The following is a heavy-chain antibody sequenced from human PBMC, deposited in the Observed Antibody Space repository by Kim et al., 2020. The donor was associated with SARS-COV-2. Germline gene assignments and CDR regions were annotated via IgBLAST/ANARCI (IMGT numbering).Heavy chain of an antibody. Sequence: SETLSLTCTVSGGSVISGNYYWTWIRQPPAKALEWIGYIYYSGSTTYNPSLKSRVTMSVDTSKNHFSLNLSSVTTADTAVYYCARRRDEGWDRYFDYWGQGILVTVSS. CDR2: IYYSGST. V-gene: IGHV4-61*03. CDR1: GGSVISGNYY. CDR3: ARRRDEGWDRYFDY. D-gene: IGHD6-19*01. J-gene: IGHJ4*02.